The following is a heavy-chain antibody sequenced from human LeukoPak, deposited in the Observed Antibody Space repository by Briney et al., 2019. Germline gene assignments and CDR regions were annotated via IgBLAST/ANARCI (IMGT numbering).Heavy chain of an antibody. CDR1: SGSLSGYY. J-gene: IGHJ4*02. D-gene: IGHD2-15*01. V-gene: IGHV4-34*01. Sequence: SETLSLTCAVYSGSLSGYYWSWIRRPPGKGLEWIGEIIHSGSTNYNPSLKSRVTISIDTSMNHFSLRLSSVTAADTAVYYCARGRVTATSVTSYWGQGTLVTVSS. CDR2: IIHSGST. CDR3: ARGRVTATSVTSY.